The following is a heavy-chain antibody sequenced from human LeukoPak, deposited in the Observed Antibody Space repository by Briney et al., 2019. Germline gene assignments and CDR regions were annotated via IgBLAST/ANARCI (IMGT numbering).Heavy chain of an antibody. Sequence: SVKVSCKASGGTFISYAISWVRQAPGQGLEWMGGIIPIFGTANYAQKFQGRVTITADKSTSTAYMELSSLRSEDTAVYYCARGFYSSSSMFLFSEYFQHWGQGALVTVSS. CDR2: IIPIFGTA. J-gene: IGHJ1*01. CDR1: GGTFISYA. D-gene: IGHD6-6*01. CDR3: ARGFYSSSSMFLFSEYFQH. V-gene: IGHV1-69*06.